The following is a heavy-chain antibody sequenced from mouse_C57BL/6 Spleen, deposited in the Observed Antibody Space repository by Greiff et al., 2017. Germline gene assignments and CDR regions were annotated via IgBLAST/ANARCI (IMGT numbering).Heavy chain of an antibody. CDR2: INYDGSST. V-gene: IGHV5-16*01. J-gene: IGHJ1*03. D-gene: IGHD4-1*01. CDR3: ARVITGPCWYFDV. Sequence: EVQLVESEGGLVQPGSSMKLSCTASGFTFSDYYMAWVRQVPEKGLEWVANINYDGSSTYYLDSLKSRFIISRDNAKNILYLQMSSLKSEDTATYYCARVITGPCWYFDVWGTGTTVTVSS. CDR1: GFTFSDYY.